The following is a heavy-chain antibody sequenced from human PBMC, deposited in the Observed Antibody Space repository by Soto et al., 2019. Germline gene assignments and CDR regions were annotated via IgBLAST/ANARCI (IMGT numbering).Heavy chain of an antibody. CDR2: IYYSGST. Sequence: SETLSLTCTVSGGSISSGGYYWSWIRQHPGNGLEWIGYIYYSGSTYYNPSLKSRVTISVDTSKNQFSLKLSSVTAADTAVYYCARDVGYCSSTRCYYWFDPWGQGTLVTVSS. D-gene: IGHD2-2*01. CDR3: ARDVGYCSSTRCYYWFDP. CDR1: GGSISSGGYY. J-gene: IGHJ5*02. V-gene: IGHV4-31*03.